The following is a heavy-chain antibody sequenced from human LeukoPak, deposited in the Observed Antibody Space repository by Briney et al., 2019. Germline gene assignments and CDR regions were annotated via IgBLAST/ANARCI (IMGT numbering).Heavy chain of an antibody. Sequence: SETLSLTCTVSGGSISSYYWSWIRQPPGKGLEWIGYIYYSGSTNYNPSLKSRVTISVDTSKNQFSLKLSSATAADTAVYYCAALHDYSNYADYWGQGTLVTVSS. V-gene: IGHV4-59*01. CDR1: GGSISSYY. CDR3: AALHDYSNYADY. J-gene: IGHJ4*02. CDR2: IYYSGST. D-gene: IGHD4-4*01.